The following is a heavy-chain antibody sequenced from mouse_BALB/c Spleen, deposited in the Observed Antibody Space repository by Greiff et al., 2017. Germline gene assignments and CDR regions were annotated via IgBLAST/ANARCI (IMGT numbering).Heavy chain of an antibody. J-gene: IGHJ4*01. Sequence: VKLMESGPELVKPGASVRISCKASGYTFTSYDINWVKQRPGQGLEWIGWIYPGDGSTKYNEKFKGKATLTADKSSSTAYMQLSSLTSENSAVYFCARSVGRDAMDYWGQGTSVTVSS. CDR3: ARSVGRDAMDY. CDR2: IYPGDGST. D-gene: IGHD4-1*01. CDR1: GYTFTSYD. V-gene: IGHV1S56*01.